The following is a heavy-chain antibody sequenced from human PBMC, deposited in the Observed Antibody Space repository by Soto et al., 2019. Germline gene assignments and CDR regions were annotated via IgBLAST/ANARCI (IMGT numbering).Heavy chain of an antibody. CDR2: IHWNDDK. Sequence: SGPTLVNPTQTLTPTCSFSGFSLSVYGVRVIWFRQPPGETLEWLALIHWNDDKRYSPYLKSRLTITKDTSKNQVVLTLTNLDPLDTGTYFCAHTKDSSGFLNSWGQGILVTVSS. CDR3: AHTKDSSGFLNS. J-gene: IGHJ4*02. D-gene: IGHD3-22*01. V-gene: IGHV2-5*01. CDR1: GFSLSVYGVR.